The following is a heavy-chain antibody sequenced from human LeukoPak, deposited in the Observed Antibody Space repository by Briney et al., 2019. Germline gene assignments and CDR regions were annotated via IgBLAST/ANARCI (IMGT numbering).Heavy chain of an antibody. J-gene: IGHJ6*03. CDR1: GGSISSYY. Sequence: SEPLSLTCTVSGGSISSYYWSWIRQSPVKGLEWIGYIFPSGSAFYNPSLESRVTISLDTSENQFSLTLSSVTAADTAVYYCARRNHYFYYMDVWGKGTTVTVSS. CDR3: ARRNHYFYYMDV. CDR2: IFPSGSA. V-gene: IGHV4-4*09.